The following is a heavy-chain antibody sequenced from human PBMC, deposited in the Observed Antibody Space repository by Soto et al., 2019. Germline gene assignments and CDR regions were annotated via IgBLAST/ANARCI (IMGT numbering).Heavy chain of an antibody. V-gene: IGHV3-66*04. CDR1: GLSVSSND. CDR3: AKRHTTVATPANYFDY. CDR2: IYSADNT. Sequence: GGSLRLSCAASGLSVSSNDMSWVRQAPGKGLECVSIIYSADNTFYLDSVKGRFIISRDNSKNTVYLQMNSLRADDTAVYYCAKRHTTVATPANYFDYWGQGTLVTVSS. D-gene: IGHD1-1*01. J-gene: IGHJ4*02.